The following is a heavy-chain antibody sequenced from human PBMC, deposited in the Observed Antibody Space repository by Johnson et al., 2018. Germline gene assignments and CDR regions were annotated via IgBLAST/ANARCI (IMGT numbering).Heavy chain of an antibody. J-gene: IGHJ1*01. CDR2: ISYDGSNK. CDR1: GFTFSSYG. V-gene: IGHV3-30*18. Sequence: QLVESGGGVVQPXRSLXLSXAASGFTFSSYGMHWVRQAPGKGLAWVAVISYDGSNKYYADSVKGRFTISRDNSKNTLYLQMNSLRAEDTAVYYCAKERGGAYCGGDCYTEYFQHWGQGTLVTVSS. D-gene: IGHD2-21*02. CDR3: AKERGGAYCGGDCYTEYFQH.